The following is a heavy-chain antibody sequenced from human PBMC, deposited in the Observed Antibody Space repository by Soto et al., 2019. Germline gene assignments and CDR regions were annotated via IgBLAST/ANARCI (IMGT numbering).Heavy chain of an antibody. CDR1: GGSINSGNW. D-gene: IGHD5-12*01. J-gene: IGHJ4*02. CDR2: IYHSGST. Sequence: SETLSLTCAFSGGSINSGNWWSWVRQPPGKGLEWIGEIYHSGSTNYNPSLKSRVTISVDTSKNQFSLKLSSVTAADTAVYYGAREEVATSDFAYGGQGPLVTV. CDR3: AREEVATSDFAY. V-gene: IGHV4-4*02.